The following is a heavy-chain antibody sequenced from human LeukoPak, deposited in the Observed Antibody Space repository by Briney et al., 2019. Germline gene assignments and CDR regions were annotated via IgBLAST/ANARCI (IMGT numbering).Heavy chain of an antibody. J-gene: IGHJ4*02. Sequence: GGSLRLSCAASGFTFSNAWMSWVRQIPGKGLEWVGRIKSKGDGGTTDYAAPVKGRFTISRDDSEDTLFLQMNSLKTEDTAVYYCTRSGYPFDYWGRGTLVTVSS. D-gene: IGHD5-12*01. CDR3: TRSGYPFDY. CDR1: GFTFSNAW. V-gene: IGHV3-15*01. CDR2: IKSKGDGGTT.